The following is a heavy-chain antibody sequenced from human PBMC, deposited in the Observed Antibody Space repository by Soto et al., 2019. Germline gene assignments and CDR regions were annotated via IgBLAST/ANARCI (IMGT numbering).Heavy chain of an antibody. Sequence: GSLRLSCAASGFTYSSYAMSWVRQAPGRGLEWVSAISGSGGSTYYADSVKGRFTISRDNSKNTLYLQMNSLRAEDTAVYYCAKGLRGWLLGYWGQGTLVTVSS. V-gene: IGHV3-23*01. D-gene: IGHD3-22*01. CDR3: AKGLRGWLLGY. CDR1: GFTYSSYA. CDR2: ISGSGGST. J-gene: IGHJ4*02.